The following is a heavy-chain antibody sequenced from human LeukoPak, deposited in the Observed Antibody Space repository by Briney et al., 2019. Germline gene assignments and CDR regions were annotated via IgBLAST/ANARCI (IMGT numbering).Heavy chain of an antibody. V-gene: IGHV4-4*07. J-gene: IGHJ4*02. Sequence: SQTLSLICTVSGGSISSYYWSWIRQPAGKGLECIVRIYTSGSTNYNPSLKSRVTMSVDTSKNQFSLKLSSVTAADTAVYYCARAPGGDFWSGSQYFFDYWGQGTLVTVSS. CDR3: ARAPGGDFWSGSQYFFDY. D-gene: IGHD3-3*01. CDR1: GGSISSYY. CDR2: IYTSGST.